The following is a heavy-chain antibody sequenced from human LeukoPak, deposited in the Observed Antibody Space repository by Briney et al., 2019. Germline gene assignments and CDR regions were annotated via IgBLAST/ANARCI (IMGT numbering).Heavy chain of an antibody. CDR1: GGSVSSGSYY. Sequence: KPSETLSLTCTVSGGSVSSGSYYWSWIRQPPGKGLEWIGYIYYSGSTNYNPSLKSRVTISVDTSKNQFSLKLSSVTAADTAVYYCARPYSYGSFDYWGQGTLVTVSS. V-gene: IGHV4-61*01. CDR3: ARPYSYGSFDY. CDR2: IYYSGST. D-gene: IGHD5-18*01. J-gene: IGHJ4*02.